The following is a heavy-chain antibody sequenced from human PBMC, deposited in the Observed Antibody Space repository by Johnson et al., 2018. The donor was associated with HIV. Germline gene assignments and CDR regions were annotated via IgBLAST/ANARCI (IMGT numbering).Heavy chain of an antibody. CDR1: GFTFSSYG. Sequence: QVQLVESGGGVVQPGGSLRLSCAASGFTFSSYGMHWVRQAPGKGLEWVAFIRYDGSNKYYADSVKGRFTVSRDNSKNTLYLQMNSLRAEDTAVYYCARVWSDAFDIWGQGTMVTVSS. J-gene: IGHJ3*02. V-gene: IGHV3-30*02. CDR2: IRYDGSNK. CDR3: ARVWSDAFDI. D-gene: IGHD2-8*02.